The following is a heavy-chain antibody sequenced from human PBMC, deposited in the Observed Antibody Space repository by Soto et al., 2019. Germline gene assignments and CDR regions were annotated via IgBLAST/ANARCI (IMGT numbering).Heavy chain of an antibody. Sequence: QVQLQESGPGLVRPSQTLSLTCTVSNGSIDNTVFFWNWIRQHPGRGLEWIGYISYSGKTFYNPSLQSRVSMSLDTSTNQISLKLSSVTAADTAVYFCARHLSGDYPNAHWFDPWGQGTLVTVSS. CDR2: ISYSGKT. J-gene: IGHJ5*02. CDR3: ARHLSGDYPNAHWFDP. CDR1: NGSIDNTVFF. V-gene: IGHV4-31*03. D-gene: IGHD4-17*01.